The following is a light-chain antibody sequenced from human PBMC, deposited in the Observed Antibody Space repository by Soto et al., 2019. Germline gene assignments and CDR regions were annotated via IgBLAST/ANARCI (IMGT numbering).Light chain of an antibody. V-gene: IGKV3-20*01. CDR2: RTS. Sequence: EIVMTQSPATLSVSPGERATLSCRASQSVSSNLAWYQQKPGQAPRLLIYRTSNRATGIPDRFSGSGSGTDFTLTISRREPEDFAVYYCQQYGSSGTFGQGTKVDI. CDR3: QQYGSSGT. J-gene: IGKJ1*01. CDR1: QSVSSN.